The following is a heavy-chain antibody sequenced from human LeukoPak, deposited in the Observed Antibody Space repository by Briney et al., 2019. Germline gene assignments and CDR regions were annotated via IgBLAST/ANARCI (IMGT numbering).Heavy chain of an antibody. CDR2: IYYSGST. V-gene: IGHV4-30-4*01. CDR1: GGSISSGDYY. J-gene: IGHJ4*02. Sequence: KSSETLSLTCTVSGGSISSGDYYWSWIRQPPGKGLEWIGYIYYSGSTYYNPSLKSRVTISVDTSKSQFSLKLSSVTAADTAVYYCARVGRIYYDSSGYTYYFDYWGQGTLVTVSS. D-gene: IGHD3-22*01. CDR3: ARVGRIYYDSSGYTYYFDY.